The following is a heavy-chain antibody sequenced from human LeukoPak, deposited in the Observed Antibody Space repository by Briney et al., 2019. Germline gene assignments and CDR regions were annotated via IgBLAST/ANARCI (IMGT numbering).Heavy chain of an antibody. CDR3: ARVPPGGYDILTGYYPQGAFDI. CDR1: GYTSTSYG. CDR2: ISAYNGNT. D-gene: IGHD3-9*01. V-gene: IGHV1-18*01. J-gene: IGHJ3*02. Sequence: ASVKVSCKASGYTSTSYGISWVRQAPGQGLEWMGWISAYNGNTNYAQKLQGRVTMTTDTSTSTAYMELRSLRSDDTAVYYCARVPPGGYDILTGYYPQGAFDIWGQGTMVTVSS.